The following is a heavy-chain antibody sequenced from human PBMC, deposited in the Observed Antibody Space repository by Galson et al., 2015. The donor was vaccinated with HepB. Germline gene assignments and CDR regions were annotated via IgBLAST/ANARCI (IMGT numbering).Heavy chain of an antibody. CDR1: GYTFTGYY. D-gene: IGHD2-2*01. Sequence: SVKVSCKASGYTFTGYYMHWVRQAPGQGLEWMGRINPNSGGTNYAQKFQGRVTMTRDTSISTAYMELSRLRSDDTAVYYCASFGDIVVVPAAMSYYYMDVWGKGTTVTVSS. CDR3: ASFGDIVVVPAAMSYYYMDV. CDR2: INPNSGGT. V-gene: IGHV1-2*06. J-gene: IGHJ6*03.